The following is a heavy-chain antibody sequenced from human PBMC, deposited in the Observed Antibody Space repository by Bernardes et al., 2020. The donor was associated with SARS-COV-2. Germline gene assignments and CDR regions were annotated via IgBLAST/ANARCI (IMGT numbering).Heavy chain of an antibody. V-gene: IGHV3-72*01. J-gene: IGHJ4*02. D-gene: IGHD1-26*01. Sequence: GGSLRLSCATSGFTFSDHSMDWVRQAPGKGLEWVGRIRGKPNSHITEYAASVEGRFTISRDDADNSLSLQMNSLKTEDTAVYYCAREARLWGQTWYFFDYWGQGSLVRVSS. CDR3: AREARLWGQTWYFFDY. CDR2: IRGKPNSHIT. CDR1: GFTFSDHS.